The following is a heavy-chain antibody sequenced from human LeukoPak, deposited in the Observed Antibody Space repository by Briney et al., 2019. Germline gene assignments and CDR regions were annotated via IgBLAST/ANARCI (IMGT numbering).Heavy chain of an antibody. D-gene: IGHD3-22*01. CDR1: GFTFSDYA. V-gene: IGHV3-30-3*01. J-gene: IGHJ3*02. Sequence: GRSLRLSCAASGFTFSDYAMHWVRQAPGKGLEWVAVLSFDGNYKYYADSVKGRFTISRDNSKNTLYLQMDSLRDEDTAVYYCARGGRGSAAVVAPRSFDIWGQGTMVTVSS. CDR3: ARGGRGSAAVVAPRSFDI. CDR2: LSFDGNYK.